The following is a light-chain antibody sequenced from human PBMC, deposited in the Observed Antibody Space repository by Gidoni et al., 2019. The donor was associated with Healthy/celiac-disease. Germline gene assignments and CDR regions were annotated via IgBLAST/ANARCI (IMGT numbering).Light chain of an antibody. CDR3: AAWDDSLNVVV. CDR2: SNN. CDR1: SSNIGSNT. V-gene: IGLV1-44*01. J-gene: IGLJ2*01. Sequence: QSVLTQPPSASGTPGQWVTISCSGSSSNIGSNTVNWYQQPPGTAPKLLIYSNNQRPSGVPDRFSGSKSGTSASLAISGLQSEDEADYYCAAWDDSLNVVVFGGGTKLTVL.